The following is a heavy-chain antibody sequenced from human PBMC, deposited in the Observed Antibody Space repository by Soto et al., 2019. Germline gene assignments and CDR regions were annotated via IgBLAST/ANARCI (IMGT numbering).Heavy chain of an antibody. Sequence: EVQLAESGGGLAQPGGYLRLSCAASGFTLSGYDMDWVRQAPGKGLEYVSGSSSNGVGTYYANSVQGRFTISRDNSKNTVYLQMASLRPEDMAVYYCARRARPDFYYMDVWRKGTTVTVSS. J-gene: IGHJ6*03. CDR3: ARRARPDFYYMDV. D-gene: IGHD6-6*01. CDR1: GFTLSGYD. CDR2: SSSNGVGT. V-gene: IGHV3-64*01.